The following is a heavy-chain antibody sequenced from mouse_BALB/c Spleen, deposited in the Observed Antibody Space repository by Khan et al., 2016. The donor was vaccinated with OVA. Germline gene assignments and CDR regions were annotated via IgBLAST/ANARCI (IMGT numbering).Heavy chain of an antibody. CDR3: ARSLYGYDPAWFAY. CDR2: ISYDGSN. Sequence: EVQLQESGPGLVKPSQSLSLTCSVTGYSITSGYYCNWIRQFPGNKLEWMGYISYDGSNNYNPSLRNRISVTRDTSKNQFFLKLNSVTTEDTATYYCARSLYGYDPAWFAYWGQGTLVTVSA. D-gene: IGHD2-2*01. J-gene: IGHJ3*01. CDR1: GYSITSGYY. V-gene: IGHV3-6*02.